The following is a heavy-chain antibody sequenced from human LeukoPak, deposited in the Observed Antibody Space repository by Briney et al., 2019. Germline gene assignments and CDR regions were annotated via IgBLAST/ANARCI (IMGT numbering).Heavy chain of an antibody. D-gene: IGHD3-9*01. J-gene: IGHJ3*02. Sequence: SGTLSLTCTVSGGSISSYYWSWIRQPPGKGLEWIGYIYYSGSPNYNPSLNSRVTISLDTSRNQFSLKLSSVTAADTAVYYCARDGAVDILTGYGAFDMWGQGTMVTVSS. CDR3: ARDGAVDILTGYGAFDM. V-gene: IGHV4-59*01. CDR1: GGSISSYY. CDR2: IYYSGSP.